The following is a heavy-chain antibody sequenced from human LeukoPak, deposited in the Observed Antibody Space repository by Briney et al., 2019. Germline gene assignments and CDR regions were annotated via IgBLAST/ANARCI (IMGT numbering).Heavy chain of an antibody. J-gene: IGHJ4*02. V-gene: IGHV4-39*07. CDR2: IYYSGST. CDR1: GGSISSSSYY. D-gene: IGHD7-27*01. Sequence: ESAETLSLTCTVSGGSISSSSYYWGWLRQPPGKGLEWIGSIYYSGSTYYNPSLKSRVTISVDTSKNQFSLKLSSVTAADTAVYYCARGGPGACFDYWGQGTLVTVSS. CDR3: ARGGPGACFDY.